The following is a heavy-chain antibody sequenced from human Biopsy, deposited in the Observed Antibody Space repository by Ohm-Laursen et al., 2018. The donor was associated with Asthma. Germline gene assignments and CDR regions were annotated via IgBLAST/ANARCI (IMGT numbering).Heavy chain of an antibody. CDR3: ARCQVGYSSGWSLLLKKIYYSGMDV. CDR1: GGTFSNFA. CDR2: IMTVFGTT. D-gene: IGHD6-19*01. V-gene: IGHV1-69*13. Sequence: SVKVSCNAPGGTFSNFAISWVRQAPGQGLEWLGGIMTVFGTTNYTQKFQGRVTITADESTSTAYMEVTSLKSEDTAIYYCARCQVGYSSGWSLLLKKIYYSGMDVWGQGTAVTVSS. J-gene: IGHJ6*02.